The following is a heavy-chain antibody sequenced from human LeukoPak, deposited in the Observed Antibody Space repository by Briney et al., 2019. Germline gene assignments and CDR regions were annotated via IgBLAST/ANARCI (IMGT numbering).Heavy chain of an antibody. CDR1: GYSISSSNW. CDR2: IYYSGST. J-gene: IGHJ5*02. V-gene: IGHV4-28*01. Sequence: PSDTLSLTCAVSGYSISSSNWWGWIRQPPGKGLEWIGYIYYSGSTYYNPSLKSRVTMSVDTSKNQFSLKLSSVTAADTAVYYCARKPAFGAPSIAVAGGWFDPWGQGTLVTVSS. CDR3: ARKPAFGAPSIAVAGGWFDP. D-gene: IGHD6-19*01.